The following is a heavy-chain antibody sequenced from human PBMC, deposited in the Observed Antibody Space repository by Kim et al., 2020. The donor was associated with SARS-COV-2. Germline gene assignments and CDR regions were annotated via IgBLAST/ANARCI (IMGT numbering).Heavy chain of an antibody. V-gene: IGHV3-15*01. CDR1: GFTFSNAW. CDR3: AAYGGHDY. Sequence: GGSLRLSCVASGFTFSNAWMNWVRQAPGKGLEWVGHIKCKTDGGTTDYAAPVKDRFTISRDDSKNTVSLQMNSLKTEDTAVYYCAAYGGHDYWGQGTLVTVSS. CDR2: IKCKTDGGTT. D-gene: IGHD4-17*01. J-gene: IGHJ4*02.